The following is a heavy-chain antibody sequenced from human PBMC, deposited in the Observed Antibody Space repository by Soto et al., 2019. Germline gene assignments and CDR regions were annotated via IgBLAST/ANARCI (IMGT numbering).Heavy chain of an antibody. CDR2: IIPVFGTP. V-gene: IGHV1-69*01. CDR3: ARGPYYDFWKGFAHFDY. CDR1: GDTFNIYA. D-gene: IGHD3-3*01. J-gene: IGHJ4*02. Sequence: QVQLEQSGAEVKKPGSSVKVPCKTSGDTFNIYAISWVRQAPGQGLEWMGGIIPVFGTPSYAQKFRDRVTITADESTSIAHMELRSLTSEDTAVYYCARGPYYDFWKGFAHFDYWGQETLVTVSS.